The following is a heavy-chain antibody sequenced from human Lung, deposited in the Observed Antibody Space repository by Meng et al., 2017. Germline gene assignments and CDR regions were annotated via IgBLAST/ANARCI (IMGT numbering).Heavy chain of an antibody. CDR2: INHSGST. J-gene: IGHJ4*02. CDR1: GGSLSDFY. CDR3: ARGPTTMAHDFDY. V-gene: IGHV4-34*01. Sequence: QVQLQPGGAGLLKPSETLFPTCVFSGGSLSDFYWSWIRQPPGKGLEWIGEINHSGSTNYNPSLESRATISVDTSQNHLSLKLSSVTAADSAVYYCARGPTTMAHDFDYWGQGTLVTVSS. D-gene: IGHD4-11*01.